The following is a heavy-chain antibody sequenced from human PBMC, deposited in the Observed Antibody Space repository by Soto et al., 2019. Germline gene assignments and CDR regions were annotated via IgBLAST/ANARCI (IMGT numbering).Heavy chain of an antibody. CDR2: INHSGST. CDR3: ARRLRRLKAPFAX. CDR1: GGSFSGYY. Sequence: SETLSLTCAVYGGSFSGYYWSWIRQPPGKGLEWIWEINHSGSTNYNPSLKSLVTISVDTSKNQFSLKLSSVTAADTAVYYCARRLRRLKAPFAXWGQGTLVTVSX. V-gene: IGHV4-34*01. J-gene: IGHJ4*02. D-gene: IGHD4-17*01.